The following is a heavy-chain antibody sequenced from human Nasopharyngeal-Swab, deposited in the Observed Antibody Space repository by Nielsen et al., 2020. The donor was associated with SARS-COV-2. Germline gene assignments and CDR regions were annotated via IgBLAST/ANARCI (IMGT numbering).Heavy chain of an antibody. D-gene: IGHD2-15*01. V-gene: IGHV1-46*01. CDR1: GYTFTRYY. CDR2: INPGGGSA. J-gene: IGHJ5*02. CDR3: ARGGDPREVVAATDCFDP. Sequence: VSVKVSCKASGYTFTRYYIHWVRQAPGQGLEWMGIINPGGGSARYSQNFQGRVTMTRDTSTSTVYMELGSLRSEDTAVYYCARGGDPREVVAATDCFDPWGQGTLVTVSS.